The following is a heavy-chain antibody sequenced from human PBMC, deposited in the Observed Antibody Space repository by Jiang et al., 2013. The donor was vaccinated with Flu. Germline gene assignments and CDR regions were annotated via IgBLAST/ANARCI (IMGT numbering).Heavy chain of an antibody. CDR1: GYTFASYA. D-gene: IGHD5-24*01. CDR2: INAGNGDT. J-gene: IGHJ6*02. V-gene: IGHV1-3*01. CDR3: AKTHSSDLITASAYYYGMDV. Sequence: SGAEVKKPGASVKVSCKASGYTFASYAIHWVRQAPGQRLEWMGWINAGNGDTRYSQKFQGRVTITRDTSATTAYMELSSLKSEDTAVVYCAKTHSSDLITASAYYYGMDVWGQGTTVTVSS.